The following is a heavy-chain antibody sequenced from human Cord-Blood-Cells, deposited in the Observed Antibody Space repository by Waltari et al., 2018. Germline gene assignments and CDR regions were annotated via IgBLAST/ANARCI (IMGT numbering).Heavy chain of an antibody. V-gene: IGHV1-2*04. CDR3: GRRGGLTGDRGDALDI. CDR1: GYTFTGYY. D-gene: IGHD7-27*01. CDR2: SNPMTGDT. Sequence: QVQLVQSGAEVKKPGASVKVSCKASGYTFTGYYMHWVRQAPGQGLEWMGGSNPMTGDTNYAGKVQGWLTRTRDTSNSTAYMELSRRRSEGTAVYSCGRRGGLTGDRGDALDIWGQGTMVTVSS. J-gene: IGHJ3*02.